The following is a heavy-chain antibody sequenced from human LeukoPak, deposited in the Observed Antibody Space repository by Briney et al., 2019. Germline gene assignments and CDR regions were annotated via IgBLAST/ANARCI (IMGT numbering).Heavy chain of an antibody. J-gene: IGHJ4*02. Sequence: PSETLSLTCTVSGGSISSSSYYWGWIRQPPGKGLEWIGSIYYSGSTYYNPSLKSRVTISADTSKNQFSLKLSSVTAADTAVYYCAGGIAARPFDYWGQGTLVTVSS. CDR3: AGGIAARPFDY. D-gene: IGHD6-6*01. V-gene: IGHV4-39*01. CDR2: IYYSGST. CDR1: GGSISSSSYY.